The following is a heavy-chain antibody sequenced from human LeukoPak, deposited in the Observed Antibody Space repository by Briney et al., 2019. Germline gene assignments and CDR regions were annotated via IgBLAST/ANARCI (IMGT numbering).Heavy chain of an antibody. V-gene: IGHV3-21*01. CDR1: GFTFSSYS. CDR2: ISSSSSYI. D-gene: IGHD1-1*01. CDR3: ARKSWPGMDV. J-gene: IGHJ6*02. Sequence: GGSLRLSCAASGFTFSSYSMNWVRQAPGKGLEWVSSISSSSSYIYYADSVKGRFTISRDNSKNTLYLQMNSLRAEDTAVYYCARKSWPGMDVWGQGTTVTVSS.